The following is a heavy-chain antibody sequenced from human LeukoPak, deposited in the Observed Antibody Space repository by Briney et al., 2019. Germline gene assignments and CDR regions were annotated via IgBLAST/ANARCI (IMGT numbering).Heavy chain of an antibody. D-gene: IGHD1-20*01. Sequence: ETLSLTCAVYGGSFSGYYWSWIRQPPGKGLEWVSAISGSGGSTYYADSVKGRFTISRDNSKNTLYLQMNSLRAEDTAVYYCAKDSVGYNWNDGFDYWGQGTLVTVSS. CDR3: AKDSVGYNWNDGFDY. V-gene: IGHV3-23*01. CDR1: GGSFSGYY. J-gene: IGHJ4*02. CDR2: ISGSGGST.